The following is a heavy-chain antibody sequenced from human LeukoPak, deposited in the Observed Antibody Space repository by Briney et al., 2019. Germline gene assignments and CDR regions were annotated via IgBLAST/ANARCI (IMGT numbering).Heavy chain of an antibody. CDR2: IYSGGST. Sequence: GGSLRLSCAASGFTVSNNYMSWVRQAPGKGLEWVSVIYSGGSTYYADSVRGRFTISRDNSKNTLYLQMNNLRAEDTAVYYCARGLKYSSGWYYFDYWGQGTLVTVSS. D-gene: IGHD6-19*01. CDR1: GFTVSNNY. CDR3: ARGLKYSSGWYYFDY. V-gene: IGHV3-53*01. J-gene: IGHJ4*02.